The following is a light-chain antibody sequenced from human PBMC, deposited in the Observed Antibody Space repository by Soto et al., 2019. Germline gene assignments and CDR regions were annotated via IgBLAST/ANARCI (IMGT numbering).Light chain of an antibody. CDR3: SSFTFDFTLL. J-gene: IGLJ2*01. CDR2: DVS. V-gene: IGLV2-14*01. CDR1: SSDVGAFDY. Sequence: QSVLTQPASVSGSPGQSITISCTGTSSDVGAFDYVSWYQHHPGRAPKLLIYDVSHRPSGVSTRFSASKSGNTASLTISGLQAEDEADYYCSSFTFDFTLLFGGGTKLTVL.